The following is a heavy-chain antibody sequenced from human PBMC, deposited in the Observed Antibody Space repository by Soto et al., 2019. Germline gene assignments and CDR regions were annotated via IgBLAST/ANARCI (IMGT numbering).Heavy chain of an antibody. V-gene: IGHV4-30-2*01. J-gene: IGHJ5*02. CDR3: ARGVEYSSLVNWFDP. Sequence: SETLSLTCIVSGASISTGGYSWSWIRQPPGKGPEWIGYIYESGRTYYKPSLKSRVTISVDRSKNQFSLKLSSVTAADTAVYYCARGVEYSSLVNWFDPLGPGNPGHRLL. CDR1: GASISTGGYS. CDR2: IYESGRT. D-gene: IGHD6-6*01.